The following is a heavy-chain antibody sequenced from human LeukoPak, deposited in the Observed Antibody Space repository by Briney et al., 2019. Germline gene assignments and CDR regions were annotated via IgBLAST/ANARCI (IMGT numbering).Heavy chain of an antibody. J-gene: IGHJ4*02. D-gene: IGHD4-17*01. CDR3: AKDYGDAPTFDY. Sequence: GGTLRLSCAASGFTFTSYAMTWVRQAPGKGLEWVSGISGGARDTYYADSVKGRFTISRDNSKNTLYLQMNSLRAEDTAVYYCAKDYGDAPTFDYWGQGTLVTVSS. CDR2: ISGGARDT. CDR1: GFTFTSYA. V-gene: IGHV3-23*01.